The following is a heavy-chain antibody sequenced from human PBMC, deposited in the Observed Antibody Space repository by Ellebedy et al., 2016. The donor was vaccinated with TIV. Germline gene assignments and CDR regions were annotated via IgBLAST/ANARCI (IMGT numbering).Heavy chain of an antibody. Sequence: AASVKVSCKASGYSFTDNGITWVRQAPGQGLEWMGWISGLNGNTKYAQKLQGRVTMTTDTSTSSAYMELRSLRSDDTAVYYCARYCNSTTCPNWFDPWGQGTLVTVSS. V-gene: IGHV1-18*04. J-gene: IGHJ5*02. D-gene: IGHD2-2*01. CDR1: GYSFTDNG. CDR3: ARYCNSTTCPNWFDP. CDR2: ISGLNGNT.